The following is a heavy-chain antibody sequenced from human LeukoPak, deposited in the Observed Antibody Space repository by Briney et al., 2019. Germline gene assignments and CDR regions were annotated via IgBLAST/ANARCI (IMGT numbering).Heavy chain of an antibody. J-gene: IGHJ6*03. CDR2: IRYDGSTK. CDR3: AKGHPRTNYYHYMDV. V-gene: IGHV3-30*02. Sequence: GGSLRLSCAASGFIFSDYGMHWVRQAPGTGLEWVAFIRYDGSTKYYADSVKGRFTVSSDNSKNTLYLQMNSLRAEDTAVYYCAKGHPRTNYYHYMDVWGKGTTVTVSS. CDR1: GFIFSDYG.